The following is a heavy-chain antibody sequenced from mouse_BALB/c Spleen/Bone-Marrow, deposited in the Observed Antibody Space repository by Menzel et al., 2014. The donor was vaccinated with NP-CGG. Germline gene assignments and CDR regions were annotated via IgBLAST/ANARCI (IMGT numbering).Heavy chain of an antibody. J-gene: IGHJ4*01. D-gene: IGHD2-10*02. V-gene: IGHV1-67*01. Sequence: LEESGPELVRPGVSVKISCKGSGYTFTDYAMHWVKQSHAKSLEWIGVISTYSGNTNYNQKFKGKATMTVDKSSNTAYMELARLTSEDSAIYYCARSEYGNSFTMDYWGQGTSVTVSS. CDR2: ISTYSGNT. CDR3: ARSEYGNSFTMDY. CDR1: GYTFTDYA.